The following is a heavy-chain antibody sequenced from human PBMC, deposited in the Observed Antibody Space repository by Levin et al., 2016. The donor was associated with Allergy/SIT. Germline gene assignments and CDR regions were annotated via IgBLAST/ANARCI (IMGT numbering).Heavy chain of an antibody. CDR1: GYTLTELS. D-gene: IGHD2-15*01. J-gene: IGHJ4*02. Sequence: ASVKVSCKVSGYTLTELSMHWVRQAPGKGLEWMGGFDPEDGETIYAQRFQGRVTMTEDTSTDTAYMELSSLRSEDTAVYYCATDVNCSGGSCYSGAFDYWGQGTLVTVSS. CDR3: ATDVNCSGGSCYSGAFDY. CDR2: FDPEDGET. V-gene: IGHV1-24*01.